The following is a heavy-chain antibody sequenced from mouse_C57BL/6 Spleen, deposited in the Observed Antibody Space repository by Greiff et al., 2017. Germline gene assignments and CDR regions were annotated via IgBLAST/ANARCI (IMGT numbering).Heavy chain of an antibody. CDR3: RRGDEYDESWFAY. CDR1: GYTFTSYS. D-gene: IGHD2-4*01. CDR2: SYPGNSDT. Sequence: VQLQQSGTVLASPGASVKMSCKTSGYTFTSYSMHWVKQRAGEGLEWIGASYPGNSDTSYNRKFKGKAKLTAVTSASTAYLGLSSLANEDSAVDYCRRGDEYDESWFAYWGQGTLLTVSA. V-gene: IGHV1-5*01. J-gene: IGHJ3*01.